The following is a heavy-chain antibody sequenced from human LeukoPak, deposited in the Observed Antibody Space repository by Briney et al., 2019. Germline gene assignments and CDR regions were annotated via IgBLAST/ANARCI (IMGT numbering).Heavy chain of an antibody. CDR3: ARRDASSGYYYWFDP. D-gene: IGHD3-22*01. V-gene: IGHV4-59*08. Sequence: SETLSLTCTVSGGSISSYYWSWIRQPPGEGLEWIGFIDYTGSTNYNPSLKSRVTISIDTSKNQFSLKLSSVTAADTAVYYCARRDASSGYYYWFDPWGQGTLVTVSS. CDR1: GGSISSYY. CDR2: IDYTGST. J-gene: IGHJ5*02.